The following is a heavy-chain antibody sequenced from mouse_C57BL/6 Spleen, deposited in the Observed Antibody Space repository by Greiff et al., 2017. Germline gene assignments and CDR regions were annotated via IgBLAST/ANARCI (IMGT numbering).Heavy chain of an antibody. D-gene: IGHD3-2*02. CDR2: ISYDGSN. J-gene: IGHJ4*01. CDR1: GYSITSGYY. Sequence: EVQVVESGPGLVKPSQSLSLTCSVTGYSITSGYYWNWIRQFPGNKLEWMGYISYDGSNNYNPSLKNRISITRDTSKNQFFLKLNSVTTEDTATYYCAREVFRLQAMDYWGQGTSVTVSS. V-gene: IGHV3-6*01. CDR3: AREVFRLQAMDY.